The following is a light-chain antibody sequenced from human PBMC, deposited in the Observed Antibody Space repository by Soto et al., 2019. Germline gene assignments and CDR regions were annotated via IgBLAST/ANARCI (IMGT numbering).Light chain of an antibody. Sequence: EIVMTQSPATLSVSPGGETTLSCRASQSVSRNLAWYQQKPGQAPSLLIFDASTRATGVPARFSGSGSGTEFTLTISSLQSEDFAVYSCQRYYNRRPGGTFGQGTKVEI. V-gene: IGKV3-15*01. CDR1: QSVSRN. J-gene: IGKJ1*01. CDR2: DAS. CDR3: QRYYNRRPGGT.